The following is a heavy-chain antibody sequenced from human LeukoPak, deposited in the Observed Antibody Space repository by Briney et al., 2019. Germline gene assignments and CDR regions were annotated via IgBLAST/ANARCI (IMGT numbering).Heavy chain of an antibody. CDR2: ISSSGRAI. V-gene: IGHV3-48*03. CDR3: ARADY. J-gene: IGHJ4*02. Sequence: QPGRSLRLSCAASGFPFSSFDMNWVRQAPGKGLEWVSYISSSGRAIYYADSVEGRFTISRDNAKNSLYLQMNSLRAEDTAVYFCARADYWGQGTLVTVSS. CDR1: GFPFSSFD.